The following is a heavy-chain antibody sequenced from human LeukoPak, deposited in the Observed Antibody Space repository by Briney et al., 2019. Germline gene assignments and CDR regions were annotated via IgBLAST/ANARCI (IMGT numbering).Heavy chain of an antibody. CDR2: IYHSGST. CDR1: GGSISNSSYF. Sequence: SETLSLTCTVSGGSISNSSYFWGWIRQPPGRGLEWIGSIYHSGSTYYNSSLKSRVTISVDTSKNQFSLKLSSVTAADTAVYYCARLYDYLDLWGQGTLVTVSS. V-gene: IGHV4-39*07. J-gene: IGHJ4*02. D-gene: IGHD5/OR15-5a*01. CDR3: ARLYDYLDL.